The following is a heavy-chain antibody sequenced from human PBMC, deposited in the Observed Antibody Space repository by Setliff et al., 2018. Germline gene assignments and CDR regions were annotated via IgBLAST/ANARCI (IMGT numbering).Heavy chain of an antibody. CDR2: INSNSGST. J-gene: IGHJ5*01. CDR3: AREVPGYSGALDF. D-gene: IGHD5-12*01. Sequence: ASVKVSCKASGYTFTSFFHQRVRQAPGQGLEWLGWINSNSGSTTYAQKSQGRVTMTRDTSINTVYMELKSLTSDDSAVYYCAREVPGYSGALDFWGRGTLVTVSS. CDR1: GYTFTSFF. V-gene: IGHV1-2*02.